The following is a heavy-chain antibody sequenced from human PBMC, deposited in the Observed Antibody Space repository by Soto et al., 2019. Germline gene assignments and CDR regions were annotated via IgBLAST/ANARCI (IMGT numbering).Heavy chain of an antibody. CDR2: IKSKTDGGTT. V-gene: IGHV3-15*01. D-gene: IGHD4-17*01. Sequence: EVQLVESGGGLVKPGGSLRPSCAASGFTFSNAWMSWVRQAPGKGLEWVGRIKSKTDGGTTDYAAPVKGRFTISRDDSKKTLYLQMNSLKTEDTAVYYCTTGPTDDAFDIWGQGTMVTVSS. CDR3: TTGPTDDAFDI. CDR1: GFTFSNAW. J-gene: IGHJ3*02.